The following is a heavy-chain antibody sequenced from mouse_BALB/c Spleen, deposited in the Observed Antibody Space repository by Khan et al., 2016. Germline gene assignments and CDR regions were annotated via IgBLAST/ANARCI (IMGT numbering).Heavy chain of an antibody. V-gene: IGHV3-2*02. D-gene: IGHD1-1*01. CDR1: DYSITSDYV. Sequence: VQLKESGPGLVKPSQSLSLTCTVTDYSITSDYVWNWIRQFPGNKLEWMGYISYGGSTRYHPSVKSRISITRDTSKNQFFLQLNSLTTEDTATYYCATTTVVATRYFDVWGAGTTVTVSS. CDR2: ISYGGST. J-gene: IGHJ1*01. CDR3: ATTTVVATRYFDV.